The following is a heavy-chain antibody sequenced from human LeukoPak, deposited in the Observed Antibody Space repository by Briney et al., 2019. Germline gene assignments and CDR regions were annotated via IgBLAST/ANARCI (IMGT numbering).Heavy chain of an antibody. D-gene: IGHD5-24*01. CDR1: GFTFSRAW. J-gene: IGHJ4*02. V-gene: IGHV3-7*01. CDR3: ARNEDGNKD. CDR2: IKEDGSED. Sequence: GGSLRLSCAASGFTFSRAWMSWVRQAPGKGLEWVANIKEDGSEDYYADSVKGRFAISKDNAKNSLYLQMNNLRAEDTAMYYCARNEDGNKDWGKGTLVIDSS.